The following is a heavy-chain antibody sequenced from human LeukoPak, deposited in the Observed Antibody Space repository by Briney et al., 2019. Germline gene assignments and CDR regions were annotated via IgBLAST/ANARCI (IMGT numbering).Heavy chain of an antibody. CDR1: GGSISSSSYY. CDR2: IYYSGST. V-gene: IGHV4-39*01. CDR3: ARGGGDFWSGYWPFDP. Sequence: PSETLPTCTVSGGSISSSSYYWGWIRQPPGKGLEWIGSIYYSGSTYYNPSLKSRVTISVDTSKNQFSLKLSSVTAADTAVYYCARGGGDFWSGYWPFDPWGQGTLVTVSS. J-gene: IGHJ5*02. D-gene: IGHD3-3*01.